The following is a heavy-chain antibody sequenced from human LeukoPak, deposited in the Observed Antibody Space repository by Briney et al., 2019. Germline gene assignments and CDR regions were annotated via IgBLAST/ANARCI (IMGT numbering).Heavy chain of an antibody. V-gene: IGHV3-23*01. CDR1: GFTFSSYA. Sequence: PGGSLRLSCAASGFTFSSYAMSWVRQAPGKGLEWVSAISGSGGSTYYADSVKGRFTIPRDNSKNTLYLQMNSLRAEDTAVYYCANHGGVGADLDYWGQGTLVTVSS. CDR2: ISGSGGST. CDR3: ANHGGVGADLDY. J-gene: IGHJ4*02.